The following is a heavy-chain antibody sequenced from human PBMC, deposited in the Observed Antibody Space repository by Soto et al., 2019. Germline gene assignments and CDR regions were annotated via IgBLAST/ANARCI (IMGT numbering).Heavy chain of an antibody. CDR1: GGSISSSSYY. CDR3: ARSGSYPGWFDP. Sequence: SETLSLTCTVSGGSISSSSYYWGWIRQPPGKGLEWIGSIYYSGSTYYNPSLKSRVTISVDTSKNQFSLKLSSVTAADTAVYYCARSGSYPGWFDPWGQGTLVTVSS. CDR2: IYYSGST. V-gene: IGHV4-39*07. D-gene: IGHD1-26*01. J-gene: IGHJ5*02.